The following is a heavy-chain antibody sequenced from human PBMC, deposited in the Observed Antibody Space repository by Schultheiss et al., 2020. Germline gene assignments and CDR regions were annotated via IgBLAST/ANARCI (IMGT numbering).Heavy chain of an antibody. Sequence: GGSLRLSCAASGFTFSSYAMSWVRQAPGKGLEWVSAISGSGGSTYYADSMKGRFTISRDNSKNTLYLQMNSLRAEDTAVYYCAKDYCSSTSCYTYFDYWGQEPWSPSPQ. V-gene: IGHV3-23*01. CDR1: GFTFSSYA. CDR3: AKDYCSSTSCYTYFDY. J-gene: IGHJ4*01. D-gene: IGHD2-2*02. CDR2: ISGSGGST.